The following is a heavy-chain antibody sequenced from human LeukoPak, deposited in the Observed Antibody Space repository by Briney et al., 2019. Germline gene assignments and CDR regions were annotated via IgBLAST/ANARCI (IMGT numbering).Heavy chain of an antibody. CDR2: ISGSGGST. Sequence: GGSLRLPCAASGFTFSSYAMSCVRQAPGKGPEWVSAISGSGGSTYYADSVKGRFTISRDNSKNTLYLQMNSLRGEDTAVYYCAKDSSGSELLLIDAFDIWGQGTMVTVSS. J-gene: IGHJ3*02. D-gene: IGHD1-26*01. V-gene: IGHV3-23*01. CDR3: AKDSSGSELLLIDAFDI. CDR1: GFTFSSYA.